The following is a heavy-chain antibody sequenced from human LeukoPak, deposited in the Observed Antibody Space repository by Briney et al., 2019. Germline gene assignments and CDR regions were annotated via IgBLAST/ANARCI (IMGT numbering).Heavy chain of an antibody. V-gene: IGHV1-2*02. CDR2: INPNGGRT. D-gene: IGHD3-10*01. CDR1: GYTFTGYY. Sequence: GASVKVSCKASGYTFTGYYMHWVRQAPGQGLEWMGWINPNGGRTNYAQKFQGRVTMTRDTSIRTAYMWLSRLRSDDTAVYYCGRASEAGSGSLDFDYWGQGTLVTVSS. CDR3: GRASEAGSGSLDFDY. J-gene: IGHJ4*02.